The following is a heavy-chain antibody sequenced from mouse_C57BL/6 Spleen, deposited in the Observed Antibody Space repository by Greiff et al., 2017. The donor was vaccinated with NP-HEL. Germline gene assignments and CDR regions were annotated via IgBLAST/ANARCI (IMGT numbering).Heavy chain of an antibody. J-gene: IGHJ3*01. V-gene: IGHV5-17*01. CDR2: ISSGSSTI. Sequence: DVQLVESGGGLVKPGGSLKLSCAASGFTFSDYGMHWVRQAPEKGLEWVAYISSGSSTIYYADTVKGRFTISRDNAKSTLFLQMTSLRSEDTAMYYCARPGSYYGSSWFAYWGQGTLVTVSA. CDR1: GFTFSDYG. D-gene: IGHD1-1*01. CDR3: ARPGSYYGSSWFAY.